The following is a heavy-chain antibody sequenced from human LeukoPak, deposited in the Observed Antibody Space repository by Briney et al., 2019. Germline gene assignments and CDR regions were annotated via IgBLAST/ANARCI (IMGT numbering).Heavy chain of an antibody. J-gene: IGHJ4*02. CDR1: GFLLRCYL. CDR2: IKQDGSEK. D-gene: IGHD4-23*01. V-gene: IGHV3-7*01. Sequence: GGPLSLLCAASGFLLRCYLVMGLPQAPGKGLEWVANIKQDGSEKSYVDSVKGRFTISRDKAKNSLYIQMNSQRAEDTAVYYCARGRWAVSKGYYFDYWGQGTLVTVSS. CDR3: ARGRWAVSKGYYFDY.